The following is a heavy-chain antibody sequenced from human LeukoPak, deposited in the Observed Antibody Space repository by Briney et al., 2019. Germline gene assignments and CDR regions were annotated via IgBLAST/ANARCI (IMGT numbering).Heavy chain of an antibody. CDR2: IIPIFGTA. CDR1: GGTFSNYA. D-gene: IGHD4-17*01. CDR3: ATYRPEADDYGDYRFFYYMDV. V-gene: IGHV1-69*13. J-gene: IGHJ6*03. Sequence: SVKVSCKASGGTFSNYAISWVRQAPGQGLEWMGGIIPIFGTANYAQMFQGRVTITADESTSTAYMELSRLKSEDTAVYYCATYRPEADDYGDYRFFYYMDVWGKGTTVTISS.